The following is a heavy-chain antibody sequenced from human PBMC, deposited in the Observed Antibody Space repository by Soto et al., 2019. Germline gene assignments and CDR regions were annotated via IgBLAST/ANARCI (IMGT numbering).Heavy chain of an antibody. CDR1: GFSLTTSGVG. V-gene: IGHV2-5*02. Sequence: QITLNESGPTVVKPAEPLTLTCTFSGFSLTTSGVGVSCIRQSPGKAPEWLVLLYLDDDKRYSASLKSRLTITKDTSKNSVVLTMASVDPADTATYYCAHRILRTVFGLVTTTAIYFDFWGQGTPVVVSS. D-gene: IGHD3-3*01. CDR3: AHRILRTVFGLVTTTAIYFDF. CDR2: LYLDDDK. J-gene: IGHJ4*02.